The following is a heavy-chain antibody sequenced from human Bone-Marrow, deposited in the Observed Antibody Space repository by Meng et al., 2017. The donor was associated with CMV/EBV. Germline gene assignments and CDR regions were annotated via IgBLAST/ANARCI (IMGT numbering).Heavy chain of an antibody. Sequence: GSLRLSCTVSGGSISSYYWGWIRQPPGKGLEWIGYIYYSGSTNYNPSLKSRVTISVDTSKNQFSLKLSSVTAADTAVYYCARGGLGGWPMDYWGQGTLVTVSS. CDR2: IYYSGST. CDR3: ARGGLGGWPMDY. D-gene: IGHD5-24*01. J-gene: IGHJ4*02. V-gene: IGHV4-59*01. CDR1: GGSISSYY.